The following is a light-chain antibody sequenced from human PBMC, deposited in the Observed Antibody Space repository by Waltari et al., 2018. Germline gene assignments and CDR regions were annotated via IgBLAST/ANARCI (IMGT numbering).Light chain of an antibody. CDR1: ALPKQY. CDR2: KDT. CDR3: QSADSSGTSRV. V-gene: IGLV3-25*03. Sequence: SYELTQPPSVSVPPGQTARITCFGNALPKQYVYWYQQRPGQAPVLMIYKDTKRPSGIPERFSGSASGTTVTLTISGVQAEDEAVYYCQSADSSGTSRVFGGGTKLTVL. J-gene: IGLJ2*01.